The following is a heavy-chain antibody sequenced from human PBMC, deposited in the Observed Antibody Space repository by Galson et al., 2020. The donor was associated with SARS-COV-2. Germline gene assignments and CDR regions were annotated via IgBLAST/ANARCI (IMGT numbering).Heavy chain of an antibody. CDR2: INHDGDT. CDR1: GGSFSEYS. D-gene: IGHD3-9*01. Sequence: SETLSLTCAVSGGSFSEYSWIWIRQPPGKGLEWLGEINHDGDTDYNPSLKGRVTISVDTSKNQFSLRLNSVTVADTAVYYCARDLSIYDTLADSGDSWGPGTLVTVSS. V-gene: IGHV4-34*01. CDR3: ARDLSIYDTLADSGDS. J-gene: IGHJ4*02.